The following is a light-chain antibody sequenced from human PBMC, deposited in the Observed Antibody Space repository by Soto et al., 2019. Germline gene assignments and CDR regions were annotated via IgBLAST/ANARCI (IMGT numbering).Light chain of an antibody. V-gene: IGLV2-23*01. CDR3: CSYVGATTYV. CDR1: SSNIGGYNV. J-gene: IGLJ1*01. CDR2: EGI. Sequence: QSALTQPASVSGSPGQSITISCSGTSSNIGGYNVVSWYQQHPGKDPKVIVYEGIKRPSGVSDRFPGSTSGSTASLTISGLQAEDEAEYYCCSYVGATTYVFGSGTTVTVL.